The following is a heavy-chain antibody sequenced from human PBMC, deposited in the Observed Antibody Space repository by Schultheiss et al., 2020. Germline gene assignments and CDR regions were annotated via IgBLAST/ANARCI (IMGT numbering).Heavy chain of an antibody. Sequence: GGSLRLSCAASGFTFSSYGMHWVRQAPGKGLEWVAVISYDGSNKYYADSVKGRFTISRDNSKNTLYLQMNSLRPEDTAVYYCAKKAQPGAAVVGVDYWGQGTLVTVSS. CDR3: AKKAQPGAAVVGVDY. D-gene: IGHD6-19*01. CDR1: GFTFSSYG. J-gene: IGHJ4*02. V-gene: IGHV3-30*18. CDR2: ISYDGSNK.